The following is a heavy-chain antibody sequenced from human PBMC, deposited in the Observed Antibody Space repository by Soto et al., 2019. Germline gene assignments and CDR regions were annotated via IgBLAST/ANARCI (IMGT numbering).Heavy chain of an antibody. J-gene: IGHJ5*02. CDR1: GYSFTSYW. CDR3: ARLYGSGSYYPNYNWFDP. CDR2: IYPGDSDT. V-gene: IGHV5-51*01. Sequence: EVQLVQSGAEVKKPGESLKISCKGSGYSFTSYWIGWVRQMPGKGLEWMGIIYPGDSDTRYSPSFQGQVTISADKSISTAYLQWSSLKASDTALYYCARLYGSGSYYPNYNWFDPWGQGTLVTVSS. D-gene: IGHD3-10*01.